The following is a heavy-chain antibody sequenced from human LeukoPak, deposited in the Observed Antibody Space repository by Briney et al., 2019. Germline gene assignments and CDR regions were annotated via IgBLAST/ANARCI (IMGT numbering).Heavy chain of an antibody. D-gene: IGHD3-10*01. CDR3: ARGCPLLLWFGELRGDWFDP. CDR2: INHSGST. J-gene: IGHJ5*02. Sequence: SETLSLTCAVYGGSFSGYYWSWIRQPPGKGLGWIGEINHSGSTNYNPSLKSRVTISVDTSKNQFSLKLSSVTAADTAVYYRARGCPLLLWFGELRGDWFDPWGQGTLVTVSS. CDR1: GGSFSGYY. V-gene: IGHV4-34*01.